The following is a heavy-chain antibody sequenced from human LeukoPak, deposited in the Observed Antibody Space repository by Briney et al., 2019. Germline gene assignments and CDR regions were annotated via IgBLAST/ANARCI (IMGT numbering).Heavy chain of an antibody. V-gene: IGHV3-30-3*01. CDR3: ARDLGYCTNGVCHTRFDY. CDR2: ISYDGVKK. Sequence: PGGSLRLSCAASGFIFSNYAIHWVRQAPDKGLEWVAVISYDGVKKYHADSVKGRFTISRDNSKNTLYLQMNGLRPEDTAVYYCARDLGYCTNGVCHTRFDYWGQGTLVAVSS. D-gene: IGHD2-8*01. J-gene: IGHJ4*02. CDR1: GFIFSNYA.